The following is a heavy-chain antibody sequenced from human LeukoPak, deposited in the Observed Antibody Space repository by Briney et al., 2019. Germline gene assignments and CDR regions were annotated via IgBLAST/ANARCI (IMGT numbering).Heavy chain of an antibody. J-gene: IGHJ4*02. V-gene: IGHV1-46*01. CDR2: LNPSGGTT. D-gene: IGHD3-16*02. CDR1: GYTFTSYY. CDR3: ARDHDYVWGSYLRSGYFDY. Sequence: ASVKVSCKASGYTFTSYYMHWVRQAPGQGLEWMGILNPSGGTTIYAQKFQGRVTMTRDMSTSTVYMELSSLRSEDTAVYYCARDHDYVWGSYLRSGYFDYWGQGTLVTVSS.